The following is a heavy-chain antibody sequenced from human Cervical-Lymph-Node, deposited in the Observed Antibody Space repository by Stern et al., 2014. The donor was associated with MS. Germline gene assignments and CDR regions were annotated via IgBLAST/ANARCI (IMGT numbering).Heavy chain of an antibody. Sequence: VHLVESGAEVKKPGASVKVSCKVSGYTLTELSMHWGRQAPGKGLEWMGGFDPEDGETIYAQKFQGRVTMTEYTSTDTAYMELSSLRSEDTAVYYCATDRDDFRSGYSAPTKGYGLDVWGQGTTVTVTS. D-gene: IGHD3-3*01. CDR3: ATDRDDFRSGYSAPTKGYGLDV. V-gene: IGHV1-24*01. J-gene: IGHJ6*02. CDR2: FDPEDGET. CDR1: GYTLTELS.